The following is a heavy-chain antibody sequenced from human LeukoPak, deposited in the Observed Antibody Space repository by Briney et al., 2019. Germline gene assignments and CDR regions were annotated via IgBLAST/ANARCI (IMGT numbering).Heavy chain of an antibody. CDR2: IIPIFRTT. V-gene: IGHV1-69*01. J-gene: IGHJ4*02. CDR1: GGTFSSYG. CDR3: ARAKGYTSSYSFDY. Sequence: SVKVSCKASGGTFSSYGVSWVRQAPGQGLEWMGGIIPIFRTTTYAQKFRGRVMITADESMSTAYMELSSLRAEDTAVYYCARAKGYTSSYSFDYWGQGILVTVSS. D-gene: IGHD3-10*01.